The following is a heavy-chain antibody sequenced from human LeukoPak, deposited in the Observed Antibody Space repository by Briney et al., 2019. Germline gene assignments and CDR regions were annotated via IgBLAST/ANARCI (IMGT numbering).Heavy chain of an antibody. Sequence: SGGSLRLSCAASGFTFSNAWMSWVRQAPGKGLEWVGRIKSKTDGGTTDYAAPVKGRFTISRDDSKNTLYLQMNSLKTEDTAVYYCTTPGGDIVATVPFDYWGQGTLVTVSS. D-gene: IGHD5-12*01. CDR1: GFTFSNAW. CDR2: IKSKTDGGTT. J-gene: IGHJ4*02. V-gene: IGHV3-15*01. CDR3: TTPGGDIVATVPFDY.